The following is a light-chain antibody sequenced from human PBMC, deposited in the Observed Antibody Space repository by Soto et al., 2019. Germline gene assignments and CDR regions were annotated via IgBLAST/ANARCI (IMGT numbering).Light chain of an antibody. CDR1: QSVDSH. CDR2: GAS. CDR3: QQRNDWPIT. V-gene: IGKV3-11*01. J-gene: IGKJ5*01. Sequence: EIVLTQSPASLSLSPGERATLSCRASQSVDSHLFWYQQKPGQAPRLLIFGASNRATGIPARFSGSGSGTDFTLAINRLEPDDFAVYYCQQRNDWPITFGQGTRLEI.